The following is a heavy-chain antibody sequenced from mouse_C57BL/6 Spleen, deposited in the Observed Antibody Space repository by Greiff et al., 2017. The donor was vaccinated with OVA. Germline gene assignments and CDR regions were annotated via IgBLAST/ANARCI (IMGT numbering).Heavy chain of an antibody. D-gene: IGHD1-1*01. CDR1: GYTFTSYW. V-gene: IGHV1-69*01. Sequence: QVQLQQPGAELVMPGASVKLSCKASGYTFTSYWMHWVKQRPGHGLEWIGEIDPSDSYTNYNQKFKGKSTLTVDKSSSTAYMQLSSLTSEDSAVYYCARQGYGSSYRYYFDYWGQGTTLTVSS. J-gene: IGHJ2*01. CDR2: IDPSDSYT. CDR3: ARQGYGSSYRYYFDY.